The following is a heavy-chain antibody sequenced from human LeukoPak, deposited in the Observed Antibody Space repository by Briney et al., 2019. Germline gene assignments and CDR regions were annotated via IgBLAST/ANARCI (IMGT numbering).Heavy chain of an antibody. D-gene: IGHD3-10*01. CDR2: IYSDGSK. CDR3: ARDARGSFDY. J-gene: IGHJ4*02. V-gene: IGHV3-53*05. Sequence: GGSLRLSCAASGFTVSSNYMSWVRQAPGKGLQWVSVIYSDGSKYYADSVKGRFTISRDNSKNTLYLQMNSLRAEDTAVYYCARDARGSFDYWGQGTLVTVSS. CDR1: GFTVSSNY.